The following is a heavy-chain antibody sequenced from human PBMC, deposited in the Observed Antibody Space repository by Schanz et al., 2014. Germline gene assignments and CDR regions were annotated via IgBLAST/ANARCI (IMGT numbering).Heavy chain of an antibody. Sequence: QVQLVESGGGVVQPGRSLRLSCAASGITLSGYGLHWVRQAPGKGLEWVGSISFDGRNTGYAHSVKGRFTISRDNSKNTLNLQMYSLRAADTAVYYCAKVDDSYDSQLYDYHFYMDVWGKGTTVTVSS. J-gene: IGHJ6*03. V-gene: IGHV3-30*18. CDR2: ISFDGRNT. D-gene: IGHD5-12*01. CDR1: GITLSGYG. CDR3: AKVDDSYDSQLYDYHFYMDV.